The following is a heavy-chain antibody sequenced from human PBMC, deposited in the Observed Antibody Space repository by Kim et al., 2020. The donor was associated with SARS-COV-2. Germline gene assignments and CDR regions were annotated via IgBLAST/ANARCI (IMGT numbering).Heavy chain of an antibody. J-gene: IGHJ4*02. V-gene: IGHV4-39*01. CDR2: IYYSGST. CDR3: AKEWLAAVYFDY. D-gene: IGHD6-19*01. CDR1: GGSISSSSYY. Sequence: SETLSLTCTVSGGSISSSSYYWGWIRQPPGKGLEWIGSIYYSGSTYYNPSLKSRVTISVDTSKNQFSLKLSSVTAADTAVYYCAKEWLAAVYFDYWGQG.